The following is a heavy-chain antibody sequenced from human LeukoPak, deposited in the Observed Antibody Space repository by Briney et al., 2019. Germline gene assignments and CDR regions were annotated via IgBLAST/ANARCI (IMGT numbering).Heavy chain of an antibody. CDR2: IYTSGST. V-gene: IGHV4-61*02. CDR1: GGSISSGSYY. J-gene: IGHJ5*02. D-gene: IGHD3-3*01. CDR3: AREDFWKRLDP. Sequence: PSETLSLTCTVSGGSISSGSYYWSWIRQPAGKGLEWIGRIYTSGSTNYNPSLKSRVTISVDTSKNQFSLKLSSVTAADMAVYYCAREDFWKRLDPWGQGTLVTVSS.